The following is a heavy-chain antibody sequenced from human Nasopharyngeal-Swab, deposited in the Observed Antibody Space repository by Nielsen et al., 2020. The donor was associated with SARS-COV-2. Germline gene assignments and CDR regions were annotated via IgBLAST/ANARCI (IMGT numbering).Heavy chain of an antibody. V-gene: IGHV4-34*01. CDR2: INHSGST. D-gene: IGHD3-3*01. Sequence: LRQPPGKGLEWIGEINHSGSTNYNPSLKSRVTISVDTSKNQFSLKLSSVTAADTAVYYCARVFWFPYYMDVWGKGTTVTVSS. J-gene: IGHJ6*03. CDR3: ARVFWFPYYMDV.